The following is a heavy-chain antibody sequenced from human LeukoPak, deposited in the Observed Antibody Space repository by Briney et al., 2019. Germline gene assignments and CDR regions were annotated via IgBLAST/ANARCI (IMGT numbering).Heavy chain of an antibody. CDR3: ARVGDTLVAPFAW. J-gene: IGHJ4*02. D-gene: IGHD2-21*01. V-gene: IGHV4-34*01. CDR1: GESFSGFF. CDR2: INHSEST. Sequence: SETLSLTCAVYGESFSGFFWSWIRQPPGKGLEWIGEINHSESTNYNPSLKSRVALSVDTSKRQFSLKLSSVTAADSGLYYCARVGDTLVAPFAWWGQGTQVTVSS.